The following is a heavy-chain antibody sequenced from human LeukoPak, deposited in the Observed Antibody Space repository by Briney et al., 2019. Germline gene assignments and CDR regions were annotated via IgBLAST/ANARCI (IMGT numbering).Heavy chain of an antibody. CDR3: AREGRPNCSSTSCYPSGNDY. CDR1: GYTFTGYY. Sequence: ASVKVSCKASGYTFTGYYMHWVRQAPGQGLEWMGWINPNSGGTNYAQKFQGRVTMTRDTSISTAYMELSRLRSDDTAVYYCAREGRPNCSSTSCYPSGNDYWGQGTLVTVSS. D-gene: IGHD2-2*01. J-gene: IGHJ4*02. CDR2: INPNSGGT. V-gene: IGHV1-2*02.